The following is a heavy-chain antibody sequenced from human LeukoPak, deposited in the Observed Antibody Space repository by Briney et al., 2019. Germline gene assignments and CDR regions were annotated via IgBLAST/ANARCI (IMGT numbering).Heavy chain of an antibody. J-gene: IGHJ6*03. V-gene: IGHV3-53*01. CDR3: ARGGALFGVVIAPNYYYYMDV. CDR1: GFIVSSNY. Sequence: GGSLRLSCAVSGFIVSSNYMNWVRQAPGKGLEWVSVIYSGGSTYYADSVKGRFTISRDNSKNTVSLQMNSLRAEDTAVYYCARGGALFGVVIAPNYYYYMDVWGKGTTVTVSS. D-gene: IGHD3-3*01. CDR2: IYSGGST.